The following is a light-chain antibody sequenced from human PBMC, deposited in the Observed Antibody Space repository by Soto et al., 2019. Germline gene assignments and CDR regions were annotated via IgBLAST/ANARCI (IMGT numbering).Light chain of an antibody. J-gene: IGKJ2*01. CDR1: QSISNH. CDR3: QQSYIMSEGYT. Sequence: DIQVTQSPSSLSASAGDRVTITCRASQSISNHLNWYQQKPGKATKLLIYAASSLQSGVPSRFSGSGSGTDFTLTITSLQPEDFATYYCQQSYIMSEGYTFGQGTKLEIK. CDR2: AAS. V-gene: IGKV1-39*01.